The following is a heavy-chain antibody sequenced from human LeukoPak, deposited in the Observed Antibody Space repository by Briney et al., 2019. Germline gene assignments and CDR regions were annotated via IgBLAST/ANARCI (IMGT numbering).Heavy chain of an antibody. J-gene: IGHJ6*02. Sequence: AETLSLTCTVSGGSIRSYYWSWIRQPPGKALEWIGYIYYSGSTNYNPSLKSRVTISVDTSKNQFSLKLSSVTAADTAVYYCARAGSSGWKPYYYYGMDVWGQGTTVTVSS. CDR2: IYYSGST. CDR3: ARAGSSGWKPYYYYGMDV. D-gene: IGHD6-19*01. CDR1: GGSIRSYY. V-gene: IGHV4-59*01.